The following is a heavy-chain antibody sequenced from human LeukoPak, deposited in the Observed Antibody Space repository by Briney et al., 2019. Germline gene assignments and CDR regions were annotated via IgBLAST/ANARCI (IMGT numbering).Heavy chain of an antibody. CDR1: GDSIRTYY. CDR3: ATTGYCSGGSCYAEYFQY. Sequence: MPSGTLSLTCTVSGDSIRTYYWSWIRQPPGKGLEGIGYIYYRGNTNYNPSLKSRVTISVDTSKNQFSLKLSSVTAADTAVYYCATTGYCSGGSCYAEYFQYWGQGTLVTVSS. D-gene: IGHD2-15*01. J-gene: IGHJ1*01. V-gene: IGHV4-59*08. CDR2: IYYRGNT.